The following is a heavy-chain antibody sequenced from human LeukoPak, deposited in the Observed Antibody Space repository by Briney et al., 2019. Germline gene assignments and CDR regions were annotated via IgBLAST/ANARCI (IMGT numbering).Heavy chain of an antibody. D-gene: IGHD2-21*02. J-gene: IGHJ3*02. CDR2: ISDRGGGT. CDR3: AKDGAGDWPDAFDI. CDR1: GFTFSSYA. V-gene: IGHV3-23*01. Sequence: GGSLRLSCSASGFTFSSYAMSWVRQAPGKGLEWVSGISDRGGGTYYADSVKGRFTISRDNSKNTLYLQMSSLRAEDTAVYYCAKDGAGDWPDAFDIWGEGTKVTVSS.